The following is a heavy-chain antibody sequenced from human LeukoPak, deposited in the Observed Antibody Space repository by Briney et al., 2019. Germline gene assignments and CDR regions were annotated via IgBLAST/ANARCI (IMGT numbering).Heavy chain of an antibody. CDR2: ISWNSGSI. CDR1: GFTFDDYA. J-gene: IGHJ4*02. V-gene: IGHV3-9*01. Sequence: GGSLRLSCAASGFTFDDYAMHWVRQAPGKGLEWVSGISWNSGSIGYADSVKGRFTISRDNAKNSLYLQMNSLRAEDTALYYCAKDMRYDSSGYWRTPFFDYWGQGTLVTVSS. CDR3: AKDMRYDSSGYWRTPFFDY. D-gene: IGHD3-22*01.